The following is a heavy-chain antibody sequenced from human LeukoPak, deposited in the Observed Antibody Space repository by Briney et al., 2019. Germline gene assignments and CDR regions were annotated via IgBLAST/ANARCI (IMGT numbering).Heavy chain of an antibody. D-gene: IGHD2-2*01. CDR1: GFAFSSYA. Sequence: GGSLRLSCAASGFAFSSYAIHWVRQAPGKGLEWVALISYDGSDKYYADSVKGRFTISRDNAKNSLYLQMNSLRAEDTAVYYCARGSDIVVVPAAVFDYWGQGTLVTVSS. CDR3: ARGSDIVVVPAAVFDY. CDR2: ISYDGSDK. V-gene: IGHV3-30*04. J-gene: IGHJ4*02.